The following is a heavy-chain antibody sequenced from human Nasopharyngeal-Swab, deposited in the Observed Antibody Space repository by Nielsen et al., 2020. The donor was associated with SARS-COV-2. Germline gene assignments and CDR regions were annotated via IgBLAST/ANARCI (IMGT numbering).Heavy chain of an antibody. CDR2: TKEDGTVT. J-gene: IGHJ4*02. D-gene: IGHD4-17*01. CDR1: GFTFSSYW. Sequence: GGSLRLSCAATGFTFSSYWMSWVRQAPGRGLEWLAHTKEDGTVTHYVDSVRGRFTVSRDSSKNTLYLQMDSLRGEDTAVYYCARDAPAHYGAFYWGRGTLVTVSS. V-gene: IGHV3-7*01. CDR3: ARDAPAHYGAFY.